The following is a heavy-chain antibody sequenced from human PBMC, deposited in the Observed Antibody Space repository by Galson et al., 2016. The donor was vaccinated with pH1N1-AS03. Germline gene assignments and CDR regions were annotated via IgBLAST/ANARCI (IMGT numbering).Heavy chain of an antibody. V-gene: IGHV5-51*01. CDR3: SRHGEPATPSGWVDP. J-gene: IGHJ5*02. Sequence: QSGAEVKKPGESLKISCKASGYNFTNYWIGWVRQMPGKGLEWMGIIDPRDSDTRYSPSFQGQVTISVDKSFSTAYIQWGSLKASDTAMYYCSRHGEPATPSGWVDPWGQGTLVTVSS. D-gene: IGHD2-15*01. CDR2: IDPRDSDT. CDR1: GYNFTNYW.